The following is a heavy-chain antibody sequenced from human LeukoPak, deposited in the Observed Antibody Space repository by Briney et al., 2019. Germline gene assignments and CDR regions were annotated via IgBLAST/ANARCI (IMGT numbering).Heavy chain of an antibody. Sequence: KTGGSLRLSCAASGFTFSSYGMSWVRQPPGKRLEWIGEINHSGSTNYNPSLKSRVTISVDTSKNQFSLNLSSVTAADTAVYYCARRGSGWSHWGQGTLVTVSS. J-gene: IGHJ4*02. CDR3: ARRGSGWSH. D-gene: IGHD6-19*01. CDR1: GFTFSSYG. V-gene: IGHV4-34*01. CDR2: INHSGST.